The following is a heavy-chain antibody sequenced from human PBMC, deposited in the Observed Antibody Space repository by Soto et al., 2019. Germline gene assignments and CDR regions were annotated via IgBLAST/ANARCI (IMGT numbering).Heavy chain of an antibody. Sequence: QVQLQQSGPGLVKPSQTLSLTCAISGDSVSSNDATWDWIRQSPSRGLEWLGRTYYRSRWQTDSPISVQSRISINPDPSTIQVSRQLNSVTPDDTAVYYCARLIGTSWLDSWGQGTLVTVSS. D-gene: IGHD3-16*01. CDR2: TYYRSRWQT. J-gene: IGHJ5*01. CDR1: GDSVSSNDAT. V-gene: IGHV6-1*01. CDR3: ARLIGTSWLDS.